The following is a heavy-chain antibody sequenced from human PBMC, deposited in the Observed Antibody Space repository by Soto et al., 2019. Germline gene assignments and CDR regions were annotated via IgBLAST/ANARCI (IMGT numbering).Heavy chain of an antibody. CDR1: GFTFSSYA. J-gene: IGHJ4*02. CDR3: AKDGSKNLAVAASFDN. Sequence: GGSLRLSCAACGFTFSSYAMSWVRQAPGKGLEWVSVISGSGGSTYYADSVKGRFTISRDNSKNTLYLQMNSLRAEDTAVYYCAKDGSKNLAVAASFDNWGQGTLLTVSS. CDR2: ISGSGGST. V-gene: IGHV3-23*01. D-gene: IGHD6-19*01.